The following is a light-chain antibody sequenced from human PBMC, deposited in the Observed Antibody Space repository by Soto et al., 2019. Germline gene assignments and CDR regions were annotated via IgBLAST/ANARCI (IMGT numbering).Light chain of an antibody. Sequence: EKVMTQSPATLSMSPGERATLSCRASQNINTYLAWYQQQPGQAPRLLIYGASTRANGIPARFSGSGSGTEFTLTISSLQSEDFAVYYCQQYTNWPSWTFGQGTKVEIK. CDR3: QQYTNWPSWT. V-gene: IGKV3-15*01. CDR2: GAS. CDR1: QNINTY. J-gene: IGKJ1*01.